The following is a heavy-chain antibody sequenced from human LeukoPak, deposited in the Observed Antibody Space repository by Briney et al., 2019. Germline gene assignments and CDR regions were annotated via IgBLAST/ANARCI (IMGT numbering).Heavy chain of an antibody. J-gene: IGHJ3*02. CDR1: GYIFRTYE. D-gene: IGHD3-10*01. CDR3: AGELWFGEFDAFDI. Sequence: GGSLRLSCGAPGYIFRTYEKNWVSQAPGKGLEWGSYICTSVSPIRYPDSVTVRFTISRDNAKNSLYLQMTSLRAEDTAIYYCAGELWFGEFDAFDIWGQGTMVTVSS. CDR2: ICTSVSPI. V-gene: IGHV3-48*03.